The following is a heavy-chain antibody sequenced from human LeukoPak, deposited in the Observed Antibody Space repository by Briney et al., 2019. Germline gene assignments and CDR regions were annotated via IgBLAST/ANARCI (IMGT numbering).Heavy chain of an antibody. CDR2: ISAYNGNT. CDR1: GYTFSSYG. J-gene: IGHJ5*02. V-gene: IGHV1-18*01. CDR3: ARDLRRSSHWFDP. Sequence: GASVKVSCKASGYTFSSYGISWVRQAPGQAPEWIGWISAYNGNTDYAQDLQGRVTMTTDTSTSTAYMELRSLRSDDTAVYYCARDLRRSSHWFDPWGQGTLVTVSS. D-gene: IGHD6-6*01.